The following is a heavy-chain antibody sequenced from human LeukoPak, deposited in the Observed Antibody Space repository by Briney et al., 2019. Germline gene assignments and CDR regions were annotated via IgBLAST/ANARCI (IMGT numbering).Heavy chain of an antibody. CDR1: GFAVSSNY. D-gene: IGHD2-2*02. J-gene: IGHJ6*02. CDR2: IYSGGST. V-gene: IGHV3-53*01. Sequence: GGSLRLSCAASGFAVSSNYMSWVRQAPGKGLEWVSVIYSGGSTYYTDSVKGRFTISRDNSKNTLYLQMNSLRAEDTAVYYCAVVAAAILGEVYYYGMDVWGQGTTVTVSS. CDR3: AVVAAAILGEVYYYGMDV.